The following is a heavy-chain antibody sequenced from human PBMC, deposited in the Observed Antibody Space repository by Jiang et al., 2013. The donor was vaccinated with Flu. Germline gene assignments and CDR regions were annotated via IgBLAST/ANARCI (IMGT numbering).Heavy chain of an antibody. V-gene: IGHV3-33*01. CDR2: IYYDGSNE. CDR3: VRADYDDNGSTTKFDF. D-gene: IGHD3-22*01. CDR1: GFTFRNYA. Sequence: QLLESGGGVAQPGRSLRLSCVASGFTFRNYAMHWVRQAPGKGLEWVAVIYYDGSNEFYADSVKGRFTISRDNSQNTLYLQMDSLRAEDTAVYYCVRADYDDNGSTTKFDFWGQGTLVSVSS. J-gene: IGHJ4*02.